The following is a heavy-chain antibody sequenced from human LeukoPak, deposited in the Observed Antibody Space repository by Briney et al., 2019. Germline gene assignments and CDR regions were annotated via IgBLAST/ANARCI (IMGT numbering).Heavy chain of an antibody. Sequence: GGSLRLSCAASGFTFSSYWMGWVRQAPGKGLEWVANIKQDGSGKYYVDSVKGRFTISRINAKNSLYLQMNSLRAEDTAVYYCARDRSDRYFDWSIDYWGQGTLVTVSS. V-gene: IGHV3-7*01. CDR3: ARDRSDRYFDWSIDY. CDR2: IKQDGSGK. J-gene: IGHJ4*02. D-gene: IGHD3-9*01. CDR1: GFTFSSYW.